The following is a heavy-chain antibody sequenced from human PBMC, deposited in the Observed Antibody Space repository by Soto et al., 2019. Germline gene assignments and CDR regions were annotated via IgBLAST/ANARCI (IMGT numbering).Heavy chain of an antibody. Sequence: EVQLVESGGDMVHPGGSLRLSCVASGFKFDDYAIHWVRQVAGKGLEWVSDINWCGEMIAYADSVKGRSTISRDNAKNYVSLQINSLRPADAALYYCARDRIGRCYAIDVWGQGTTGTVSS. V-gene: IGHV3-9*01. CDR3: ARDRIGRCYAIDV. D-gene: IGHD2-15*01. J-gene: IGHJ6*02. CDR2: INWCGEMI. CDR1: GFKFDDYA.